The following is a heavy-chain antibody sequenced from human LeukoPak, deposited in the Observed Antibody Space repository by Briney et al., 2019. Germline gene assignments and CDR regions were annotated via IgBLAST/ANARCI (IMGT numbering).Heavy chain of an antibody. D-gene: IGHD1-14*01. Sequence: GEALKISWKSAAYGFTSFWIRWVRQRPAKDLEYMGRITPSDSYTNYSPSFRGHVAISADKSITTAYLQWSSLRASDTAMYYCATSSGNNPFDYWGQGTLVIVSS. CDR1: AYGFTSFW. CDR3: ATSSGNNPFDY. V-gene: IGHV5-10-1*01. CDR2: ITPSDSYT. J-gene: IGHJ4*02.